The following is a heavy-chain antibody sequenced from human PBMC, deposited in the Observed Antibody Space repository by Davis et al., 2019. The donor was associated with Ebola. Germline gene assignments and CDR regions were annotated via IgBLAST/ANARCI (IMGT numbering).Heavy chain of an antibody. D-gene: IGHD5-18*01. CDR3: AGFDSGYGYDYFAH. CDR2: RYHTGKT. CDR1: GGSITSSDYY. J-gene: IGHJ4*02. V-gene: IGHV4-61*05. Sequence: SETLSLTCTVSGGSITSSDYYWGWIRQPPGKGLEWIGYRYHTGKTNYSPSLKSRVSIFLDMSKNQFSLKLNSVTAADTAVYYCAGFDSGYGYDYFAHWGQGTLVPVSS.